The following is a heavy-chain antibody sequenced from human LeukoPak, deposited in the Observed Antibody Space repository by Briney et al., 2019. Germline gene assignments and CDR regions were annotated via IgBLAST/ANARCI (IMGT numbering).Heavy chain of an antibody. CDR3: AREGPYYYGSGSYYNGPSYYYYYMDV. CDR2: IYSGGST. CDR1: EFSVGSNY. J-gene: IGHJ6*03. V-gene: IGHV3-66*01. Sequence: GGSLRLSCAASEFSVGSNYMTWVRQAPGGGGEGVSLIYSGGSTYYADVGKGRFTISRDNSKYTLYLQINRLRAEDTAVYYCAREGPYYYGSGSYYNGPSYYYYYMDVWGKGTTVTISS. D-gene: IGHD3-10*01.